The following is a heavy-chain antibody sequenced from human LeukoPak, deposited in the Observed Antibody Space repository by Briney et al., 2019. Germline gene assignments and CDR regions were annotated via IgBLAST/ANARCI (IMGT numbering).Heavy chain of an antibody. J-gene: IGHJ5*02. CDR2: INGDGSST. CDR1: GITFSDHW. V-gene: IGHV3-74*01. Sequence: PGGSLRLSCAASGITFSDHWMHWVRQAPGKGLVWVSRINGDGSSTSDADSVKGRFTISRDNAKNTLYLQMNSLRAEDTAVYYCAREMAGYSGYGEDWFDPWGQGTLVTVSS. CDR3: AREMAGYSGYGEDWFDP. D-gene: IGHD5-12*01.